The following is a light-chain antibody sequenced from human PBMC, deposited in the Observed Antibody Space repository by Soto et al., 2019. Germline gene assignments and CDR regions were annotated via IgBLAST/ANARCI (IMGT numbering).Light chain of an antibody. CDR3: QQYNNWPPNT. Sequence: EIVMTQSPATLSVSPGERATLSCRASQSVSSYLAWYQQKPGQAPRLLIYGASTRATGIPARFSGSGSGTEFTLTISSLQSEDFAVYYCQQYNNWPPNTFGQGTDWRL. J-gene: IGKJ5*01. CDR1: QSVSSY. V-gene: IGKV3-15*01. CDR2: GAS.